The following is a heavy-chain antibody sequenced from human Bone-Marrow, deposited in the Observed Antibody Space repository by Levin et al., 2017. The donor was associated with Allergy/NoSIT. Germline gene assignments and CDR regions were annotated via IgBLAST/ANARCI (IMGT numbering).Heavy chain of an antibody. D-gene: IGHD5-18*01. CDR2: INYSGTT. J-gene: IGHJ2*01. Sequence: PSETLSLTCAVYGASFSDYYWSWIRQSPGKGLEWIGEINYSGTTNYKASLKSRVTISLDTSKKQFSLKLNSVTAADTAIYYCAKGRSFGYNWYFDLWGRGTPVSVSS. V-gene: IGHV4-34*01. CDR1: GASFSDYY. CDR3: AKGRSFGYNWYFDL.